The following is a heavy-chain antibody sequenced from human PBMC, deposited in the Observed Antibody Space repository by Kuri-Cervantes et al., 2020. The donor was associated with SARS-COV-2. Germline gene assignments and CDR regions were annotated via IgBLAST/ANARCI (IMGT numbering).Heavy chain of an antibody. CDR1: GGSFSGYY. V-gene: IGHV4-34*01. Sequence: SQTLSLTCAVYGGSFSGYYWSWIRQPPGKGLEWIGEINHSGSTNYNPSLKSRVTISVDTSKNQFSLKLSSVTAADTAVYYCARDKLQFDAFDIWGQGTMVTVSS. D-gene: IGHD5-24*01. CDR2: INHSGST. CDR3: ARDKLQFDAFDI. J-gene: IGHJ3*02.